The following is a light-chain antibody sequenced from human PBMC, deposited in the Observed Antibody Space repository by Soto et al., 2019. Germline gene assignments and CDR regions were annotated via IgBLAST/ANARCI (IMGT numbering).Light chain of an antibody. Sequence: QSVLTQPASVSGSRGQSIIISCVGRNTDVGQDKSVSWYQQGPGKAPKLLIFEVTNQPSGVSNRFSGSRSGNTASLTISGLQPDDEGDYFCVSYTDTDTLVFGTGTKLTVL. CDR2: EVT. CDR3: VSYTDTDTLV. V-gene: IGLV2-14*01. CDR1: NTDVGQDKS. J-gene: IGLJ1*01.